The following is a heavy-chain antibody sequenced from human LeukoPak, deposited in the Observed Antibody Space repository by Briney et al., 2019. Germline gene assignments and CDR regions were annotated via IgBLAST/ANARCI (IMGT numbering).Heavy chain of an antibody. Sequence: GGSLRLSCAASGFTFSSYGMHWVRQAPGKGLEWVAVISYDGSNKYYADSVKGRFTISRDNSKNTLYLQMNSLRAEDTAVYYCAKDKRGSYADYWGQGTLVTVSS. V-gene: IGHV3-30*18. CDR3: AKDKRGSYADY. CDR2: ISYDGSNK. D-gene: IGHD1-26*01. CDR1: GFTFSSYG. J-gene: IGHJ4*02.